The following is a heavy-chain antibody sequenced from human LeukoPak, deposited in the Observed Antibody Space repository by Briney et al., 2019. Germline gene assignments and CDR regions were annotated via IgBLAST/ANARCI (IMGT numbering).Heavy chain of an antibody. J-gene: IGHJ6*02. Sequence: SETLSLTCTVSGGSISTGSYYWGWIRQPPGKGLEWIGSIDYSGSTYYNPSLKSRVTISVDTSKNQFSLKLSSVTAADTAVYYCARGEGSTMVRGVIYYYYGMDVWGQGTTVTVSS. CDR1: GGSISTGSYY. V-gene: IGHV4-39*07. CDR3: ARGEGSTMVRGVIYYYYGMDV. CDR2: IDYSGST. D-gene: IGHD3-10*01.